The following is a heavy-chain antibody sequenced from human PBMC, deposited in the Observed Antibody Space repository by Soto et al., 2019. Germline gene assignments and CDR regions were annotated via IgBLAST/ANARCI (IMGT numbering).Heavy chain of an antibody. CDR3: ARRLFGSGWTLDS. J-gene: IGHJ4*02. D-gene: IGHD6-19*01. CDR2: VYHTGSA. CDR1: GASITTYY. Sequence: SETLSLTCDVSGASITTYYWSWIRQAPGKGLEWIGNVYHTGSADYNSSLRSRVTISVDTSKNQFSLNMNSVTAADTAVYYCARRLFGSGWTLDSWGQGALVTVSS. V-gene: IGHV4-59*13.